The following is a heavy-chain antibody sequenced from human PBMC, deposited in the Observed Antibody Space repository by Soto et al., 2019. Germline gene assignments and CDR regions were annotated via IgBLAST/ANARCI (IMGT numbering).Heavy chain of an antibody. CDR1: GFSFSINGVA. Sequence: SGPTLVNPTQTLTLTCTFSGFSFSINGVAVGWIRQPPGQALEWLALIYWDDDQRYNPSLQSRLTITKDTSKNQVVLTMCNMDPVDTATYYCVHSRCGGDCLQSYPSHYYYGMDVWGQGATVTVSS. CDR3: VHSRCGGDCLQSYPSHYYYGMDV. D-gene: IGHD2-21*02. V-gene: IGHV2-5*02. J-gene: IGHJ6*02. CDR2: IYWDDDQ.